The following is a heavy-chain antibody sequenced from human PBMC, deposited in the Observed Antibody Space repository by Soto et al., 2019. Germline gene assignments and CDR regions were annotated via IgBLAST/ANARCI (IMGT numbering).Heavy chain of an antibody. J-gene: IGHJ6*02. D-gene: IGHD2-8*01. V-gene: IGHV1-69*12. CDR3: ARDSFNGFEAIPYYYYGMDF. Sequence: QVQLVQSGAEVKKPGSSVKVSCKASGGTFSSYAISWVRQAPGQGLEWMGGIIPIFGTANYAQKFQGRVTITADESTSTAYMELSSLRSEDTAVYYCARDSFNGFEAIPYYYYGMDFWGQGTTVTVSS. CDR2: IIPIFGTA. CDR1: GGTFSSYA.